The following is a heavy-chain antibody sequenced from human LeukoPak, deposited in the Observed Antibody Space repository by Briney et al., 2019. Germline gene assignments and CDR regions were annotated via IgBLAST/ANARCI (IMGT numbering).Heavy chain of an antibody. CDR1: GFTFNNYC. D-gene: IGHD6-6*01. V-gene: IGHV3-7*03. J-gene: IGHJ3*01. CDR3: ARVYSSSSGKNAFDV. CDR2: IKQDGNEK. Sequence: PGGSLRLSCAASGFTFNNYCMSWVRQAPGKGLEWVANIKQDGNEKYYVDSVKGRFTISRDNAKNSLDLQMNSLRVEDTAVYYCARVYSSSSGKNAFDVWGQGTMVTVSS.